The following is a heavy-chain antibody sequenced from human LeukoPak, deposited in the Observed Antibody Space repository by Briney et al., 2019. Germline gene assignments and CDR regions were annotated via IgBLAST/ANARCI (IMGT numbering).Heavy chain of an antibody. CDR3: ARIMYYYDSSGYHGEYYFDY. D-gene: IGHD3-22*01. J-gene: IGHJ4*02. CDR2: IIPIFGTA. Sequence: SVKVSCKASGVTFSSYAISWVRQAPGQGLEWMGGIIPIFGTANYAQKFQGRVTITADESTSTAYMELSSLRSEDTAVYYCARIMYYYDSSGYHGEYYFDYWGQGTLVTVSS. CDR1: GVTFSSYA. V-gene: IGHV1-69*01.